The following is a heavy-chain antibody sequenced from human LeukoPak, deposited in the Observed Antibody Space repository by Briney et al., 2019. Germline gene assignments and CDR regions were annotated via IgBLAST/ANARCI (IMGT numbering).Heavy chain of an antibody. CDR3: AKDWKPTVTVYYFDY. Sequence: GGSLRLSCAASGFTFSSYAMSWVRQAPGKGLEWVSAISGSGGSTYYADSVKGRFTISRDNSKNTLYLQMNSLRAEDTAVYYCAKDWKPTVTVYYFDYWGQGTLVTVSS. V-gene: IGHV3-23*01. CDR2: ISGSGGST. CDR1: GFTFSSYA. D-gene: IGHD4-17*01. J-gene: IGHJ4*02.